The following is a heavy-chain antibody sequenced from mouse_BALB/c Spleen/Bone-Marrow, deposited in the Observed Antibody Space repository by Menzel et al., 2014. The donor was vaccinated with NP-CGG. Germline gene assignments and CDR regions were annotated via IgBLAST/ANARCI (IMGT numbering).Heavy chain of an antibody. J-gene: IGHJ4*01. CDR3: ARKGAMITHYYAMDY. D-gene: IGHD2-4*01. CDR2: ISNGSSTI. Sequence: EVKLQESGGGLVQPGGSRTLSCAASGFTFSSFGMHWVRQAPEKGLEWVAYISNGSSTIYYADTVKGRFTISRDNPKNTLFLQMTSLRSEDTAMYYCARKGAMITHYYAMDYWGQGTSVTVSS. V-gene: IGHV5-17*02. CDR1: GFTFSSFG.